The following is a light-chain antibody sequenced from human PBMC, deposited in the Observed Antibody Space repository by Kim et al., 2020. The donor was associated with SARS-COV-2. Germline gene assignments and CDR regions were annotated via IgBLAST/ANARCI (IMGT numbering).Light chain of an antibody. V-gene: IGLV2-11*01. CDR3: CSYAGSYTI. Sequence: PGQSVTISCTGTSSDVGGHNYVSWYQHHPGRAPKLIIYRVTQRPSGVPDRFSASKSGNTASLTVSGLQAEDEADYYCCSYAGSYTIFGGGTQLTVL. J-gene: IGLJ2*01. CDR2: RVT. CDR1: SSDVGGHNY.